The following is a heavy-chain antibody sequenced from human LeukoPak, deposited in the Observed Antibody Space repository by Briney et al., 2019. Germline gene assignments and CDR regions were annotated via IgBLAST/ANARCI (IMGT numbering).Heavy chain of an antibody. CDR1: GGSISSGGYY. CDR2: IYYSGST. D-gene: IGHD5-18*01. Sequence: SETLSLTCTVSGGSISSGGYYWSWIRQHPGKGLEWIGYIYYSGSTYYNPSLKSRVTISVDTSKNQFSLKLSSVTAADTAVYYCARGPAMGYYYYYGMDVWGQGTTVTVSS. CDR3: ARGPAMGYYYYYGMDV. J-gene: IGHJ6*02. V-gene: IGHV4-31*03.